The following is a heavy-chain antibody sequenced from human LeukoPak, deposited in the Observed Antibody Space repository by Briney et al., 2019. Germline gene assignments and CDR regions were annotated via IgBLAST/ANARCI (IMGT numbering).Heavy chain of an antibody. CDR2: IYYSGST. CDR1: GGSISSGDYY. V-gene: IGHV4-30-4*01. D-gene: IGHD7-27*01. Sequence: SETLSLTCTVSGGSISSGDYYWSWIRQPPGKGLEWIGYIYYSGSTYYNPSLKSRVTISVDTSKNQFSLKLSSVTAADTAVYYCARETVTGDLSSDYWGQGTLVTVCS. J-gene: IGHJ4*02. CDR3: ARETVTGDLSSDY.